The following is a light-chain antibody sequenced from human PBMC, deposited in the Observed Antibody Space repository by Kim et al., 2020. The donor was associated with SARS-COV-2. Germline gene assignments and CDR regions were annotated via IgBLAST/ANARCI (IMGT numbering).Light chain of an antibody. CDR1: NRGSKG. CDR3: QVWDGTSGHWV. Sequence: PGKTANVTCGGNNRGSKGGHWYQPPPGRAPAIVIYSDTVRPSNIPERFSASNSGHTATLTISRVEAGDEADYYCQVWDGTSGHWVFGGGTQLTVL. V-gene: IGLV3-21*04. J-gene: IGLJ3*02. CDR2: SDT.